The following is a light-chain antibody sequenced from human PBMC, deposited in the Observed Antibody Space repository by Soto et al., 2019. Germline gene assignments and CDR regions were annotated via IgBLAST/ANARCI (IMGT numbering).Light chain of an antibody. J-gene: IGKJ5*01. CDR2: DAS. CDR3: QQYENLPT. Sequence: EMTQSPSSLSAAVGDIVTITCQASQNINNYLNWYQQKPGRAPKLLIYDASNLEAGVPSRFRGSGSGTDFTFTISRLQPEDIATYYCQQYENLPTSGQGTRLEIK. CDR1: QNINNY. V-gene: IGKV1-33*01.